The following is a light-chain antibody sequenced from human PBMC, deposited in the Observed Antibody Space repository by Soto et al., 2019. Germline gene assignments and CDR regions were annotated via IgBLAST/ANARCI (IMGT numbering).Light chain of an antibody. CDR2: EVT. CDR1: SSDIGAYNY. V-gene: IGLV2-14*01. J-gene: IGLJ2*01. CDR3: SSYTRTTPLV. Sequence: QSVLTQPASVSGSPGQSITISCTGTSSDIGAYNYVSWYQHRPGKAPQLMISEVTKRPSGVSDRFPGSKSGNTASLTISGLQAEDEADYYCSSYTRTTPLVFGGGTKLTVL.